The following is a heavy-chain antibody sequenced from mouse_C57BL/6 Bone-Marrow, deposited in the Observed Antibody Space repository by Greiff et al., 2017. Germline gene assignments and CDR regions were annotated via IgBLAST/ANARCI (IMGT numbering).Heavy chain of an antibody. CDR1: GFTFSSYA. D-gene: IGHD1-1*01. J-gene: IGHJ3*01. CDR3: TRGGNYGSSVAY. Sequence: EVMLVESGEGLVKPGGSLKLSCAASGFTFSSYAMSWVRQTPEKRLEWVAYISSGGDYIYYADTVKGRFTISRDNARNTLYLQMSSLKSEDTAMYYCTRGGNYGSSVAYWGQGTLVTVSA. V-gene: IGHV5-9-1*02. CDR2: ISSGGDYI.